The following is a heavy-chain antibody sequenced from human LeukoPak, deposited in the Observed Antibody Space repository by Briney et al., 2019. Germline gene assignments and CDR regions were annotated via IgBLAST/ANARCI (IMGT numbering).Heavy chain of an antibody. Sequence: SQTLSLTCAVSGGSISSGGYSWSWLRQPPGKGLEWIGYIYHSGSTYYNPSLKSRVTISVDRSKNQFSLKLSSVTAADTAVYYCAREEVVVGRGMDVWGKGTTVTVSS. CDR3: AREEVVVGRGMDV. J-gene: IGHJ6*04. CDR2: IYHSGST. D-gene: IGHD2-15*01. CDR1: GGSISSGGYS. V-gene: IGHV4-30-2*01.